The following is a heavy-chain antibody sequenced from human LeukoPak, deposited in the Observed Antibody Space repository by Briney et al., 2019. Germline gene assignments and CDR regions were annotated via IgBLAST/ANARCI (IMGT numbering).Heavy chain of an antibody. Sequence: SETLSLTCSVSGGSINGDYWSWIRQTPGKELEWIGYIHYSGRTSYNPSLKSRVTISVDTSKNQFSLRLASVTAADTAVYYCAKETVVVPADDWFGPWGQGTLVTVSS. CDR2: IHYSGRT. CDR1: GGSINGDY. CDR3: AKETVVVPADDWFGP. D-gene: IGHD2-21*01. J-gene: IGHJ5*02. V-gene: IGHV4-59*01.